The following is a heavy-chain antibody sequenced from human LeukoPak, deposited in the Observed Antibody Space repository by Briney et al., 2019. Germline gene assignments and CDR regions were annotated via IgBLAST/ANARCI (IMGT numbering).Heavy chain of an antibody. D-gene: IGHD7-27*01. CDR2: IYYTGYT. Sequence: SETLSLTCTVSGASITSHYWSWIRQPPGKGLECIGYIYYTGYTSYDPSLTSRVTISLDTPKNQFSLKLKNVTAADTAVYYCARDRRPHWGFDHWGQGSLVTVSS. CDR3: ARDRRPHWGFDH. CDR1: GASITSHY. J-gene: IGHJ4*02. V-gene: IGHV4-59*11.